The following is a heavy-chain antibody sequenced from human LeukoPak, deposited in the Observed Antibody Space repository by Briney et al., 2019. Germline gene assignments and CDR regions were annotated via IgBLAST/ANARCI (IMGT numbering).Heavy chain of an antibody. CDR2: ISYDGSNK. D-gene: IGHD1-26*01. Sequence: PGGSLRLSCAASGFTFSSYGMHWVRQAPGKGLEWVAVISYDGSNKYYADSVKGRFTISRDNAKNSLYLQMNSLRAEDTAVYYCAREYGASPYYYYYGMDVWGQGTTVTVSS. CDR1: GFTFSSYG. CDR3: AREYGASPYYYYYGMDV. J-gene: IGHJ6*02. V-gene: IGHV3-30*03.